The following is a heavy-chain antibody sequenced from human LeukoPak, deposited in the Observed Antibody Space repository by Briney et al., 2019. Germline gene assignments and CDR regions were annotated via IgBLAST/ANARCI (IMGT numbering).Heavy chain of an antibody. D-gene: IGHD1-26*01. V-gene: IGHV3-21*04. J-gene: IGHJ6*03. CDR3: ARGAREYYYYYYMDV. Sequence: PGGSLRLSCAASGFTFSSYSMNWVRQAPGKGLEWVSSISSSSSYIYYADSVKGRFTISRDNAKNSLYLQMNSLRAEDTALYYCARGAREYYYYYYMDVWGKGTTVTISS. CDR2: ISSSSSYI. CDR1: GFTFSSYS.